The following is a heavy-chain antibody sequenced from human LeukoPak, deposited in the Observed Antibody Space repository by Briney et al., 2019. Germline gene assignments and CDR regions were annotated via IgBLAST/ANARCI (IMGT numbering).Heavy chain of an antibody. V-gene: IGHV1-69*13. J-gene: IGHJ5*02. CDR1: GGTFSSYA. D-gene: IGHD3-3*01. Sequence: ASVKVSCKASGGTFSSYAISWVRQAPGQGLEWMGGIIPIFGTANYAQKFQGRVTITADESTSTAYMELSSLRSEDTAVYYCARVLLGVENYDFWSGYYSDNWFDPWGQGTLVTVSS. CDR2: IIPIFGTA. CDR3: ARVLLGVENYDFWSGYYSDNWFDP.